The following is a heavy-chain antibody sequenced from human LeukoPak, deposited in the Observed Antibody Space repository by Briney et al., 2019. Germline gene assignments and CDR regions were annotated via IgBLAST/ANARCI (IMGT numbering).Heavy chain of an antibody. D-gene: IGHD4-11*01. Sequence: ASVKVSCKASGYSFISYDISWVRQAPGQGLEWMGWISVYNGYTNYAQKLQGRVTMTTDISTSTAYMELRSLRSDDTAVYYCARSIQYDYWGQGTLVTVSS. V-gene: IGHV1-18*01. CDR1: GYSFISYD. CDR3: ARSIQYDY. CDR2: ISVYNGYT. J-gene: IGHJ4*02.